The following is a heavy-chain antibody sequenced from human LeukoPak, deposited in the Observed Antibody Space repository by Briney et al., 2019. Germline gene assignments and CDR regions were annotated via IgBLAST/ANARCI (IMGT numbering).Heavy chain of an antibody. Sequence: PGGSLRLSCAASGFTFYDYAMHWVRHAPGKGLEWVSGISWNSGSIGYVDSVRGRFTISRDNAKNSLYLQMNSLRAEDTALYYCAKDTDVTGRSGWSFDYWGQGTLVTVSS. J-gene: IGHJ4*02. CDR2: ISWNSGSI. CDR1: GFTFYDYA. CDR3: AKDTDVTGRSGWSFDY. D-gene: IGHD6-19*01. V-gene: IGHV3-9*01.